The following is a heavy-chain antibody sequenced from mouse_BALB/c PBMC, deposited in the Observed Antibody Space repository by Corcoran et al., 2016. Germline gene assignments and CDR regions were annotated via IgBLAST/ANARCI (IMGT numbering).Heavy chain of an antibody. Sequence: EQLVESGGDVVQPGRSLRLSCSASGYTFSRYGIHWVRQAPGKGLAWVAVIWYGGSKGYYADSVKGRFTISRDNSKNTVELQMNSMTVEDTAIYYCGRVNNVWLDLWGQGTLVTVSS. CDR2: IWYGGSKG. D-gene: IGHD2-12*01. J-gene: IGHJ4*01. CDR1: GYTFSRYG. CDR3: GRVNNVWLDL. V-gene: IGHV5-17*01.